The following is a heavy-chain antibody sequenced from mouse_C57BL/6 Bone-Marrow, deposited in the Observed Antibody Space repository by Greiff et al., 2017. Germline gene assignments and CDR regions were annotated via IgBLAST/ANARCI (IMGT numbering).Heavy chain of an antibody. Sequence: QVQLKQPGAELVRPGSSVKLSCKASGYTFTSYWMHWVKQRPIQGLEWIGNIDPSDSETHYNQKFKDKATLTVDKSSSTAYMQLSSLTSEDSAVYYCARGRITTVVADWYFDVWGTGTTVTVSS. D-gene: IGHD1-1*01. CDR2: IDPSDSET. CDR3: ARGRITTVVADWYFDV. CDR1: GYTFTSYW. V-gene: IGHV1-52*01. J-gene: IGHJ1*03.